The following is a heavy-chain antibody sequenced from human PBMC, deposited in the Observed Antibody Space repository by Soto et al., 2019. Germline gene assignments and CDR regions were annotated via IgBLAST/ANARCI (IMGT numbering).Heavy chain of an antibody. J-gene: IGHJ6*02. CDR1: GDSVSSNSAA. D-gene: IGHD6-13*01. CDR2: TYYRSKWYN. CDR3: VREDEHGTAGTPSYYYGMDV. V-gene: IGHV6-1*01. Sequence: SQTLSLTCAISGDSVSSNSAAWNWIRQSPSRGLEWLGRTYYRSKWYNDYAVSVKSRITINPDTSKNQFSLQLNPVTPEDTAVYYCVREDEHGTAGTPSYYYGMDVWGQGNTVTVSS.